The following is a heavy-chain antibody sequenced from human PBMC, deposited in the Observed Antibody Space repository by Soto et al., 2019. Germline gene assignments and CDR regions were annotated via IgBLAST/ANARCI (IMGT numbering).Heavy chain of an antibody. Sequence: HPGGSLRLSCAASRFTFSRYSMNWVRQAPGKGLEWVSSISASGASTYYPDSVKGRFTISRDKSKSTLYLQMNSLRAEDAAVYFCVKGGPYTNYPLDVWGQGTTVTVSS. D-gene: IGHD4-4*01. V-gene: IGHV3-23*01. CDR1: RFTFSRYS. CDR3: VKGGPYTNYPLDV. J-gene: IGHJ6*02. CDR2: ISASGAST.